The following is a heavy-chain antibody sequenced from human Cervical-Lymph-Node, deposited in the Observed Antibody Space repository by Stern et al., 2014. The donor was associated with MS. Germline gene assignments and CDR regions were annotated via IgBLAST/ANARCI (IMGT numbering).Heavy chain of an antibody. Sequence: VQLVQSGAEVKKSGESLKISCKGARYSFSSHWIAWVRQKPGKGLEWMGIIYPGDSDTRHSPSFQGQVSISVDKSTSTAYLQWSSLTDSDTAIYYCARQGNYHDSHAFDIWGQGTMVIVSS. CDR3: ARQGNYHDSHAFDI. J-gene: IGHJ3*02. V-gene: IGHV5-51*01. CDR2: IYPGDSDT. CDR1: RYSFSSHW. D-gene: IGHD3-22*01.